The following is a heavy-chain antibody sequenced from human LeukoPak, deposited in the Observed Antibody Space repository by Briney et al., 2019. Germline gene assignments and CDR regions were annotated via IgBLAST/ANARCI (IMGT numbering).Heavy chain of an antibody. Sequence: GGSLRLSCAASGLTFSSYGMHWVRQAPGKGLEWVAVISYDGSNKYYADSVKGRFTISRDNSKNTLYLQMNSLRAEDTAVYYCAKNGVQLWLPDYWGQGTLVTVSS. V-gene: IGHV3-30*18. J-gene: IGHJ4*02. D-gene: IGHD5-18*01. CDR1: GLTFSSYG. CDR2: ISYDGSNK. CDR3: AKNGVQLWLPDY.